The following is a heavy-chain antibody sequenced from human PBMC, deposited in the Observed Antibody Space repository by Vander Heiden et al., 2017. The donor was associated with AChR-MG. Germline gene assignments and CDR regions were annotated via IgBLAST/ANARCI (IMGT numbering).Heavy chain of an antibody. CDR3: ARLRAGGFDI. J-gene: IGHJ3*02. CDR2: FSSDGSNR. V-gene: IGHV3-30-3*01. D-gene: IGHD3-10*01. Sequence: QVQLVESGGGVVQPGGSLRPSRAASEFTFSSYPMHWVRQAPGKGLEWVAVFSSDGSNRYYSDSVKGRFIISRDNSKNTLYLQMNSLRTEDTAVYYCARLRAGGFDIWGQGTMVTVSS. CDR1: EFTFSSYP.